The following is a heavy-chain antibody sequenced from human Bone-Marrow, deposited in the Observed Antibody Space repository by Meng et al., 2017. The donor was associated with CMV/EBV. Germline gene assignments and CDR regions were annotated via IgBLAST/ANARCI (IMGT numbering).Heavy chain of an antibody. Sequence: GGSLRLSCAASGFTFSSYAMSWVRQAPGKGLEWVSAISGSGGSTYYADSVKGRFTISRDNSKNTLYLQMNSLRAEDTAVYYCAKDRDFWSGYYDRYYYSGMDVWGQGTTVTVSS. CDR1: GFTFSSYA. D-gene: IGHD3-3*01. J-gene: IGHJ6*02. CDR2: ISGSGGST. CDR3: AKDRDFWSGYYDRYYYSGMDV. V-gene: IGHV3-23*01.